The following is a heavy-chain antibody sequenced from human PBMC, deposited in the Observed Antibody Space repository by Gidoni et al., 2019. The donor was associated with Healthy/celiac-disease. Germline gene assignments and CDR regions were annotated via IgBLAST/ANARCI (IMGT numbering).Heavy chain of an antibody. J-gene: IGHJ4*02. Sequence: QVQLVESGGGLVQPGRSMRLSCAASGFTFSSYGRHWGRQAPGKGLEWVAVISYDGSNKYYADSVKGRFTISRDNSKNTLYLQMNSLRAEDTAVYYCAKDRRNKQLVGVIDYWGQGTLVTVSS. CDR2: ISYDGSNK. D-gene: IGHD6-6*01. V-gene: IGHV3-30*18. CDR1: GFTFSSYG. CDR3: AKDRRNKQLVGVIDY.